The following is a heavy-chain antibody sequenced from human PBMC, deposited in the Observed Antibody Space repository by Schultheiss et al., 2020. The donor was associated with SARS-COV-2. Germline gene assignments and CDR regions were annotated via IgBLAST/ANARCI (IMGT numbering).Heavy chain of an antibody. V-gene: IGHV1-18*04. CDR3: ARPGIGWETYYFDL. Sequence: ASVKVSCKASGYTFTSYGISWVRQAPGQGLEWMGWISAYNGNTNYAQKLQGRVTITADESTSTAYMELSSLRSEDTAVYYCARPGIGWETYYFDLWGQGTLVTVSS. J-gene: IGHJ4*01. CDR2: ISAYNGNT. D-gene: IGHD6-19*01. CDR1: GYTFTSYG.